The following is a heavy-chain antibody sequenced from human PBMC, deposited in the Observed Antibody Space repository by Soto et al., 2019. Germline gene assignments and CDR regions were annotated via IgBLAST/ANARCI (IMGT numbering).Heavy chain of an antibody. CDR3: ASKSYGYTFYDY. CDR1: GGSISSYY. D-gene: IGHD5-18*01. V-gene: IGHV4-30-4*01. J-gene: IGHJ4*02. CDR2: IYYSGST. Sequence: SETLSLTCTVSGGSISSYYWSWIRQPPGKGLEWIGYIYYSGSTYYNPSLKSRVTISVDTSKNQFSLKLSSVTAADTAVYYCASKSYGYTFYDYWGQGTLVTVPS.